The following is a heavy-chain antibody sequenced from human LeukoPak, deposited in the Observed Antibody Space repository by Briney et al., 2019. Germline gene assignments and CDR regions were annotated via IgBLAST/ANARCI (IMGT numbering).Heavy chain of an antibody. CDR1: GYSFTSYW. CDR3: GSEIAAAGKGFDY. V-gene: IGHV5-10-1*01. J-gene: IGHJ4*02. Sequence: GESLKISCKGSGYSFTSYWISWVRQMPGKGLEWMGRIDPSDSYTNYSPSFQGHVTISADKSISTAYLQWSSLKASDTAMYYCGSEIAAAGKGFDYWGQGTLVTVSS. CDR2: IDPSDSYT. D-gene: IGHD6-13*01.